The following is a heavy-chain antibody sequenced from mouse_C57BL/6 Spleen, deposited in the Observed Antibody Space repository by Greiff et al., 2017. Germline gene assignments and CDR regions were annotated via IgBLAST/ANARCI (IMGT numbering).Heavy chain of an antibody. CDR1: GYAFTNYL. D-gene: IGHD1-1*01. J-gene: IGHJ4*01. V-gene: IGHV1-54*01. CDR3: ARGITTVVAESAMDY. CDR2: INPGSGGT. Sequence: QVQLQQSGAELVRPGTSVKVSCKASGYAFTNYLIEWVKQRPGQGLEWIGVINPGSGGTNYNEKFKGKATLTADKSSSTAYMQLSSLTSEDSAVYFCARGITTVVAESAMDYWGQGTSVTVSS.